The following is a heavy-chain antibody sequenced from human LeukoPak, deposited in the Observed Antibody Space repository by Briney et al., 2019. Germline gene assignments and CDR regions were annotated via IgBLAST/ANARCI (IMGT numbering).Heavy chain of an antibody. D-gene: IGHD3-10*01. CDR2: INHSGST. CDR1: GGSFSGYY. Sequence: PSETLSLTCAVYGGSFSGYYWSWIRQPPGKGLEWLGEINHSGSTNYNPSLKSRVTISVDTSKNQFSLKLSSVTAADTAVYYCARGPRSPITMVRGVIIRGAFDIWGQGTMVTVSS. V-gene: IGHV4-34*01. J-gene: IGHJ3*02. CDR3: ARGPRSPITMVRGVIIRGAFDI.